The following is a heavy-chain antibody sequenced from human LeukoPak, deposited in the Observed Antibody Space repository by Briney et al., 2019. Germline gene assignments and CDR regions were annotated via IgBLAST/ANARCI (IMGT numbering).Heavy chain of an antibody. CDR2: INHSGST. Sequence: PSETLSLTCAVYGGSFSGYYWSWIRQPPGKGLEWIGEINHSGSTNYNPSLKSRVTISVDTSKNQFSLKLSSVTAADTAVYYCARRRTMVRGVILFDYWGQGTLVTVSS. V-gene: IGHV4-34*01. J-gene: IGHJ4*02. CDR3: ARRRTMVRGVILFDY. D-gene: IGHD3-10*01. CDR1: GGSFSGYY.